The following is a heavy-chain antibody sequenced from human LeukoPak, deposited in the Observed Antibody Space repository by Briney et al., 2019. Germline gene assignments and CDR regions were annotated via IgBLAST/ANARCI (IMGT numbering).Heavy chain of an antibody. V-gene: IGHV4-61*02. CDR1: GGSISSGTDY. CDR2: IYTSGST. D-gene: IGHD4-17*01. J-gene: IGHJ4*02. Sequence: SETLSLTCTVSGGSISSGTDYWSWIRQPAGKGLEWIGRIYTSGSTNYNPSLKSRVTISVDTPKNQFSLKLSSVTAADTAVYYCARETVTTPFDYWGQGTLVIVSS. CDR3: ARETVTTPFDY.